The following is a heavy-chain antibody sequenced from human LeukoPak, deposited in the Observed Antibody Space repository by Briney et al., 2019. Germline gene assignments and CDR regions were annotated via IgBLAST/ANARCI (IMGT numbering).Heavy chain of an antibody. Sequence: GASLRLSCAASGFTFSNYAISWVRQAPGKGLAWVSRISGSGIRTYYADSVTGRFTISRDNSKSTVYLQMNNLRAEDTALYYCAKDVRGYDRPVDYWGQGTLVTVSS. D-gene: IGHD5-12*01. CDR2: ISGSGIRT. V-gene: IGHV3-23*01. CDR3: AKDVRGYDRPVDY. J-gene: IGHJ4*02. CDR1: GFTFSNYA.